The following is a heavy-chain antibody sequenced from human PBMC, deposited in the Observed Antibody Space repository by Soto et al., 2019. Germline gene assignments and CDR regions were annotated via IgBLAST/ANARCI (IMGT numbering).Heavy chain of an antibody. Sequence: ASVKVSCKASGYTFTSYAIHWVRQAPGQRLEWMGWINAGNGNTKYSQRFQGRVTITRDTSASTAYMELSSLRSEDTAVFYCARGLPLTMDYWGQGTLVTAPQ. V-gene: IGHV1-3*01. CDR3: ARGLPLTMDY. CDR2: INAGNGNT. D-gene: IGHD2-15*01. CDR1: GYTFTSYA. J-gene: IGHJ4*02.